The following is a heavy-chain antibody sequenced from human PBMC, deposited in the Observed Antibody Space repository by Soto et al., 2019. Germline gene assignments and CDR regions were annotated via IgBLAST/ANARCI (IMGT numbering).Heavy chain of an antibody. CDR3: ASMITPDY. D-gene: IGHD3-16*01. J-gene: IGHJ4*02. Sequence: GGSLRLSCAASRFTLSSYDMHWVRQAPGKGLEWLSSITSSDNSIYHADSVKGRFITSRDNAKNSLYLQMNSLRAEDTAVYYCASMITPDYWGQGTLVTVSS. CDR1: RFTLSSYD. CDR2: ITSSDNSI. V-gene: IGHV3-48*03.